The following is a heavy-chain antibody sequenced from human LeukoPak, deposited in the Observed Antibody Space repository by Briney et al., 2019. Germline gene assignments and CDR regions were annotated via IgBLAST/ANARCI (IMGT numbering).Heavy chain of an antibody. CDR1: GASISNHY. V-gene: IGHV4-4*07. CDR2: IYSSGDT. J-gene: IGHJ4*02. CDR3: AHGGNSGNYSEN. Sequence: SDTLSLTCTVSGASISNHYWSWIRQPAGKALEWIWRIYSSGDTDYNPSLKSRVTMSVDTSKSQFSLKLGSVIAADTAVYYCAHGGNSGNYSENWGQGTLVTVSS. D-gene: IGHD1-26*01.